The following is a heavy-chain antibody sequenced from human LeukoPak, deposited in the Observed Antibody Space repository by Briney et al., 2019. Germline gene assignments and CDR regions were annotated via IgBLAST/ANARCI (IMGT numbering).Heavy chain of an antibody. CDR2: INPNSGGT. CDR1: GYTFTSYY. D-gene: IGHD6-25*01. J-gene: IGHJ3*02. CDR3: ARPIVPIAAACDAFDI. V-gene: IGHV1-2*02. Sequence: ASVKVSCKASGYTFTSYYMHWVRQAPGQGLEWMGWINPNSGGTNYAQKFQGRVTMTRDTSISTAYMELSRLRSDDTAVYYCARPIVPIAAACDAFDIWGQGTMVTVSS.